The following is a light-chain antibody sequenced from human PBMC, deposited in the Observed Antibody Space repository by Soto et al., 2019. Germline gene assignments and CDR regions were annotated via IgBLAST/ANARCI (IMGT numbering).Light chain of an antibody. V-gene: IGKV1-39*01. CDR1: QSISSY. CDR3: QQSYSTPF. CDR2: AAS. J-gene: IGKJ2*01. Sequence: DIQMTQSPSSLSASVGDRVTITCRASQSISSYLNWSQQKPGKAPKLLIYAASSLQSGVLSRFSGSRSGTDFTLAISSLQPEDFATYYCQQSYSTPFFGQGTKLEIK.